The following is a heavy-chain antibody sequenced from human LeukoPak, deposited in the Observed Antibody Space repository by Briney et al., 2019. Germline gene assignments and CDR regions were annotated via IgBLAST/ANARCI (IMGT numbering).Heavy chain of an antibody. J-gene: IGHJ3*02. CDR3: ARLKESGRLGSFDI. Sequence: SQTLSLTCTVSGGSISSGDYYWSWIRQLPGKGLEWIGYIYYSGSTYYNPSLKSRVTISVDTSKNQFSLKLSSVTAADTAVYYCARLKESGRLGSFDIWGQGTMVTVSS. D-gene: IGHD3-16*01. CDR1: GGSISSGDYY. CDR2: IYYSGST. V-gene: IGHV4-30-4*08.